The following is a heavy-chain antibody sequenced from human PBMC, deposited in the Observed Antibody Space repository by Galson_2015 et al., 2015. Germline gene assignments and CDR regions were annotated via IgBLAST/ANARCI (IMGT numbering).Heavy chain of an antibody. CDR3: AKDAGYCTSGVCGINWFDP. CDR2: ISGSGGST. CDR1: GFTFSSYA. V-gene: IGHV3-23*01. D-gene: IGHD2-8*01. J-gene: IGHJ5*02. Sequence: SLRLSCAASGFTFSSYAMSWVRQAPGKGLEWVSAISGSGGSTYYADSVKGRFTISRDNSKNTLYLQMNSLRAEDTAVYYCAKDAGYCTSGVCGINWFDPWGQGTLVTVSS.